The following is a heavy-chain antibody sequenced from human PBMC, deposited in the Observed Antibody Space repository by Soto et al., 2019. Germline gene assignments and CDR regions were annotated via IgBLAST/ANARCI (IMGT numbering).Heavy chain of an antibody. CDR3: ARRFAGAVAGYYSYYMDV. V-gene: IGHV4-59*08. Sequence: SETLSLTCAVYGGSFSGYYWSWIRQPPGKGLEWIGYIYYSGSTNYNPSLKSRVTISVDTSKNQFSLKLSSVTAADTAVYYCARRFAGAVAGYYSYYMDVWGKGTTVTVSS. D-gene: IGHD6-19*01. CDR1: GGSFSGYY. CDR2: IYYSGST. J-gene: IGHJ6*03.